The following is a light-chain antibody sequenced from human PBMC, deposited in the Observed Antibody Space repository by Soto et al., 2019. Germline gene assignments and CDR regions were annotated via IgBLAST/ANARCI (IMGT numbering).Light chain of an antibody. CDR3: QQYNNWPLT. V-gene: IGKV1-5*01. CDR1: QSISSW. J-gene: IGKJ5*01. Sequence: GDRVTITCRASQSISSWLAWYQQKPGKAPKLLIYDASSLESGVPSRFSGSGSGTEFTLTISSLQPDDCAVYYCQQYNNWPLTFGGGTRLEIK. CDR2: DAS.